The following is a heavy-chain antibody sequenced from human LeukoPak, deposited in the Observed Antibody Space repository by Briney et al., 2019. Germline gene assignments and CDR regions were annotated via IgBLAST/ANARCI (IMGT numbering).Heavy chain of an antibody. CDR3: ARSRYCTNGVCYTVFDY. V-gene: IGHV5-51*01. J-gene: IGHJ4*02. D-gene: IGHD2-8*01. CDR1: GYXFTSYW. CDR2: IYPGDSDT. Sequence: GESLKISCNGSGYXFTSYWICWVRQMPGKGLEWMGIIYPGDSDTRYSPSFQGQVTISADKSISTAYLRWSSLKASDTAMYYCARSRYCTNGVCYTVFDYWGQGTLVTVSS.